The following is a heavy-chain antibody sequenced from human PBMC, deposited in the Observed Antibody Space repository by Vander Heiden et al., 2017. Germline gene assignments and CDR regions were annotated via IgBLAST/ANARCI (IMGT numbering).Heavy chain of an antibody. CDR3: ARDLVVPAAINYYYYGMDV. CDR1: GFTVSSNY. D-gene: IGHD2-2*01. J-gene: IGHJ6*02. CDR2: IYSGGST. V-gene: IGHV3-53*01. Sequence: EVQLVESGGGLIQPGGSLRLSCAASGFTVSSNYLSWVRQAPGKGREWVSVIYSGGSTYYADSVKGRFTISRDNSKNTLYLQMNSLRAEDTAVYYCARDLVVPAAINYYYYGMDVWGQGTTVTVSS.